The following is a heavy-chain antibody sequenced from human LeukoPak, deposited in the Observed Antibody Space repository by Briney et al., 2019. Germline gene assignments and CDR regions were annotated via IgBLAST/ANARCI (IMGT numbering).Heavy chain of an antibody. CDR1: GFTVSSHY. J-gene: IGHJ4*02. V-gene: IGHV3-66*01. CDR3: VRGGVRDCSSSSCYHD. CDR2: IYKDGST. Sequence: PGGSLRLSCAASGFTVSSHYMSWVRQAPGKGLEWISVIYKDGSTFYAEFVKGRFTISRDSSKNTVFLQMITLRAEDTAVYYCVRGGVRDCSSSSCYHDWGQGTLVTVSS. D-gene: IGHD2-2*01.